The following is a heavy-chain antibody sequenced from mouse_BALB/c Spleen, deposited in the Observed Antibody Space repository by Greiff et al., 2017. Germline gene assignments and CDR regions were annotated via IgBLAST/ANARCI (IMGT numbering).Heavy chain of an antibody. CDR1: GFSLTSYG. V-gene: IGHV2-2*02. Sequence: VQLVESGPGLVQPSQSLSITCTVSGFSLTSYGVHWVRQSPGKGLEWLGVIWSGGSTDYNAAFISRLSISKDNSKSQVFFKMNSLQANDTAIYYCARNYGNYPWFAYWGQGTLVTVSA. J-gene: IGHJ3*01. CDR3: ARNYGNYPWFAY. CDR2: IWSGGST. D-gene: IGHD2-1*01.